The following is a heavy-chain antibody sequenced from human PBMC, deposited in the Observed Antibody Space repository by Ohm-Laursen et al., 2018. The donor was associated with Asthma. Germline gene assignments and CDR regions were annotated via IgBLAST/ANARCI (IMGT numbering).Heavy chain of an antibody. J-gene: IGHJ6*02. V-gene: IGHV3-30*18. Sequence: SLRLSCAASGFTFSSYGMHWVRQAPGKGLEWVAVISYDGSNKYYADSVKGRFTISRDNSKNTLYLQMNSLRAEDTAVYYCAKDMFVSGSYYEGGYYYYYYGMDVWGQGTAVTVSS. CDR1: GFTFSSYG. D-gene: IGHD1-26*01. CDR2: ISYDGSNK. CDR3: AKDMFVSGSYYEGGYYYYYYGMDV.